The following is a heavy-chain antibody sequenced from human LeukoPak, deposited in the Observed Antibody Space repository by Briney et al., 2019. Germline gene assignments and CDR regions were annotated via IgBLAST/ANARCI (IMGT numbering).Heavy chain of an antibody. Sequence: GGSLRLSCAASGFTFSSYSMNWVRQAPGKGLEWVSYISSSSSTIYYADSVKGRFTISRDNAKNSLYLQMTSLRAEDTAVYYCASLTANLDYWGQGTLVTVSS. CDR1: GFTFSSYS. D-gene: IGHD3-9*01. CDR3: ASLTANLDY. V-gene: IGHV3-48*01. CDR2: ISSSSSTI. J-gene: IGHJ4*02.